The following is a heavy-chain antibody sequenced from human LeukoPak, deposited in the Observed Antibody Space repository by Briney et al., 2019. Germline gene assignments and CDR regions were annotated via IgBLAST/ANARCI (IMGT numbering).Heavy chain of an antibody. J-gene: IGHJ4*02. Sequence: ASVKVSCKASGYTFTSYYMHWVRQAPGQGLEWMGIINPSGGSTSYAQKFQGRVTMTRDMFTSTVYMELSSLRSEGTAVYYCARDLGSSWYWDIFDYWGQGTLVTVSS. D-gene: IGHD6-13*01. CDR2: INPSGGST. CDR3: ARDLGSSWYWDIFDY. CDR1: GYTFTSYY. V-gene: IGHV1-46*01.